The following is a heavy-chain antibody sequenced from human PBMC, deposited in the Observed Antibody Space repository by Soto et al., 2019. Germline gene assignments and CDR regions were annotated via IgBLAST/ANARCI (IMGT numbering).Heavy chain of an antibody. Sequence: PGGSLRLSCAASGFTFSSYAMSWVRQAPGKGLEWVSAISGSGGSTYYADSVKGRFTISRDNSKNTLYLQMNSLRAEDTAVYYCAKVAIAVAEDYYYYYGMDVCGQGTTVTVSS. CDR1: GFTFSSYA. V-gene: IGHV3-23*01. CDR3: AKVAIAVAEDYYYYYGMDV. J-gene: IGHJ6*02. D-gene: IGHD6-19*01. CDR2: ISGSGGST.